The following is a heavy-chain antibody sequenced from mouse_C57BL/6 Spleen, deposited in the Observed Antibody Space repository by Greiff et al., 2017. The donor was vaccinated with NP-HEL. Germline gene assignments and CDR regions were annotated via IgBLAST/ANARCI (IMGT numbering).Heavy chain of an antibody. D-gene: IGHD2-4*01. V-gene: IGHV5-6*01. CDR1: GFTFSSYG. Sequence: EVKLQESGGDLVKPGGSLKLSCAASGFTFSSYGMSWVRQTPDKRLEWVATISSGGSYTYYPDSVKGRFTISRDNAKNTLYLQMSSLKSEDTAMYYCASAYYDYDGAYWGQGTLVTVSA. CDR2: ISSGGSYT. J-gene: IGHJ3*01. CDR3: ASAYYDYDGAY.